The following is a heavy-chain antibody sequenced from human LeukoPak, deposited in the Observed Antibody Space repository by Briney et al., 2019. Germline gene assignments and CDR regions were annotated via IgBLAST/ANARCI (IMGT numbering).Heavy chain of an antibody. CDR1: GYTFTSYD. V-gene: IGHV1-8*01. D-gene: IGHD6-19*01. CDR2: MNPNSGNT. Sequence: ASVKVSCKASGYTFTSYDINWVRQATGQGLEWMGWMNPNSGNTGYAQKFQGRVTMTRNTSISTAYMELSSLRSEDTAVYYCARGSPYSSGWPYYYYYYMDVWGKGTMVTISS. CDR3: ARGSPYSSGWPYYYYYYMDV. J-gene: IGHJ6*03.